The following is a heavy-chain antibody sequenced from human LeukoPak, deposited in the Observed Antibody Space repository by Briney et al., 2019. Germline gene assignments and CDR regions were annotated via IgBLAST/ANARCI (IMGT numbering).Heavy chain of an antibody. CDR1: GFTFSSYS. CDR2: ISSSSSYI. J-gene: IGHJ4*02. D-gene: IGHD6-13*01. Sequence: GGSLRLSCAASGFTFSSYSMNWVRQAPGKGLKWVSSISSSSSYIYYADSVKGRFTISRDNAKTSLYLQMNSLRAEDTAVYYCARVFLIVAAGTVDYWGQGTLVTVSS. CDR3: ARVFLIVAAGTVDY. V-gene: IGHV3-21*01.